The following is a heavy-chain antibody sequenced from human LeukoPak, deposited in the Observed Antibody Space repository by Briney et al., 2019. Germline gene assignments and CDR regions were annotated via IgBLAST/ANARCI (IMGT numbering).Heavy chain of an antibody. D-gene: IGHD5/OR15-5a*01. CDR1: GGTFSSYT. J-gene: IGHJ4*02. V-gene: IGHV1-69*02. CDR2: IIPILGIA. CDR3: ARVDFDGVYEESEY. Sequence: ASVKVSCKASGGTFSSYTISWVRQAPGQGLEWMGRIIPILGIANSAQKFQGRVTITADKSKSTAYMELSSRRSEDTAVYYCARVDFDGVYEESEYWGQGTLVTVSS.